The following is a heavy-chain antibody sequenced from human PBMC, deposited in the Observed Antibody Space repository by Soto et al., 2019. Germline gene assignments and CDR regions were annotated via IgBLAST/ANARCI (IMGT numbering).Heavy chain of an antibody. D-gene: IGHD3-3*01. CDR2: IIPIFGTA. J-gene: IGHJ6*02. CDR3: ARSGFTIFGVVIEPQSGTYYYYGMDV. V-gene: IGHV1-69*06. Sequence: SVKVSCKASGGTFSSYAISWVRQAPGQGLEWMGGIIPIFGTANYAQKFQGRVTITADKSTSTAYMELSSLRSEDTAVYYCARSGFTIFGVVIEPQSGTYYYYGMDVWGQGTTVTVSS. CDR1: GGTFSSYA.